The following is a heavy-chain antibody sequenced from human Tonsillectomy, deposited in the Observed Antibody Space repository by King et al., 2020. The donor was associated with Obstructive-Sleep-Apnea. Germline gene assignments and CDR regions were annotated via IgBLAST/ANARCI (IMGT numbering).Heavy chain of an antibody. J-gene: IGHJ6*02. CDR2: IYYDGSNK. CDR1: GFTFSSYA. D-gene: IGHD1-1*01. Sequence: VQLVESGGGVVQPGRSLRLSCAAAGFTFSSYAMHGVRQAPGKGREWGAAIYYDGSNKYYEDPVKGRFTISRDNSKNKLYLQMKSLRAEDTAVYYCARVNWNDALWYYYYGMDVWGQGTTVTVSS. CDR3: ARVNWNDALWYYYYGMDV. V-gene: IGHV3-30*04.